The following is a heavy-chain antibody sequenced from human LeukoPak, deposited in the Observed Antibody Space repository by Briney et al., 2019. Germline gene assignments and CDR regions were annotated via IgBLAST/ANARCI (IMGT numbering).Heavy chain of an antibody. D-gene: IGHD5-24*01. J-gene: IGHJ6*03. CDR3: ARHAVDGYNYYYYYYYMDV. CDR1: GGSISSSSYY. V-gene: IGHV4-39*01. CDR2: IYYSGST. Sequence: SETLSLTCTVSGGSISSSSYYWGWIRQPPGKGLEWIGSIYYSGSTYYNPSLESRVTISVDTSKNQFSLKLSSVTAADTAVCYCARHAVDGYNYYYYYYYMDVWGKGTTVTVSS.